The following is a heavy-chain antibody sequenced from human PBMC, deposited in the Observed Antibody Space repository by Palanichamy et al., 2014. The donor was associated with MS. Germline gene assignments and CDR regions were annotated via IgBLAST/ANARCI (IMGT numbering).Heavy chain of an antibody. CDR2: IHQSGST. Sequence: QGQLQQWGAGLLKPSETLSLTCAVYSGSLSGHYWIWIRQPPGKGLEWIGEIHQSGSTRYNPSLKSRVTIAVDTSKKQFYLKLSSVTAADTAVYYCARGRAAMVWGQGTLVTVSS. V-gene: IGHV4-34*01. CDR1: SGSLSGHY. CDR3: ARGRAAMV. J-gene: IGHJ4*02. D-gene: IGHD5-18*01.